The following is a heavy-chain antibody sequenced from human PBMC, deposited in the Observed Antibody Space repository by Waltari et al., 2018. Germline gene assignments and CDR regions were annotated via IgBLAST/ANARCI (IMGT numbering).Heavy chain of an antibody. Sequence: QVQLVESGGGVVQPGGSLRLSCAASGFTFSSYGMHWVRQAPGKGLEWVAFIRYDGSNKYYADSVKGRFTISRDNSKNTLYLQMNSLRAEDTAVYYCARFYDSSGWPTTSYLDYWGQGTLVTVSS. J-gene: IGHJ4*02. CDR1: GFTFSSYG. CDR2: IRYDGSNK. CDR3: ARFYDSSGWPTTSYLDY. D-gene: IGHD3-22*01. V-gene: IGHV3-30*02.